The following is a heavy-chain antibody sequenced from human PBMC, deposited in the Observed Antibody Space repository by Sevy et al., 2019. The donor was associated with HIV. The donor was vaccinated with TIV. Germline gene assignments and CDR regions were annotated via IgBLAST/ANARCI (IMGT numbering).Heavy chain of an antibody. Sequence: GGSLRLSCVASGFAFSNYYAMHWVRQAPGKGLEWVALISYDGSDKYYADSVKGRFTNTRDNFKNTLFLQMNSLTTEDTAVYYCARPRANYVDHYFFYAMDVWGQGTTVTVSS. CDR2: ISYDGSDK. V-gene: IGHV3-30-3*01. D-gene: IGHD4-17*01. CDR1: GFAFSNYYA. J-gene: IGHJ6*02. CDR3: ARPRANYVDHYFFYAMDV.